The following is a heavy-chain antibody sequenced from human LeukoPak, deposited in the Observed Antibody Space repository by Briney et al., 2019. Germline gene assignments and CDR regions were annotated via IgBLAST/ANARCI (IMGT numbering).Heavy chain of an antibody. CDR2: INHSGST. J-gene: IGHJ5*02. D-gene: IGHD6-13*01. CDR3: AGDGHIAAAGYNWFDP. Sequence: SETLSLTCAVYGGSFSGYYWSWIRQPPGKGLEWIGEINHSGSTNYNPSLKSRVTISVDTSKNHFSLKLSSVTAADTAVYYCAGDGHIAAAGYNWFDPWGQGTLVTVSS. CDR1: GGSFSGYY. V-gene: IGHV4-34*01.